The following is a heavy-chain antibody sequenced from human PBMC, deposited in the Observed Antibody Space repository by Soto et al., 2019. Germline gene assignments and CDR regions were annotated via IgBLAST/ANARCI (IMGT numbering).Heavy chain of an antibody. D-gene: IGHD3-10*01. J-gene: IGHJ6*02. V-gene: IGHV4-59*08. CDR2: IQYNGYS. Sequence: QVQLQESGPGLVKPSETLSLTCTVSGGSITNYYCSWFRQPPGKGLEWIGYIQYNGYSAYNLSLKRRVTMSTDTSKPECSLIVESVTAKDTAVYYCATHGFGPLHGLVDVWGQGTTVIVSS. CDR1: GGSITNYY. CDR3: ATHGFGPLHGLVDV.